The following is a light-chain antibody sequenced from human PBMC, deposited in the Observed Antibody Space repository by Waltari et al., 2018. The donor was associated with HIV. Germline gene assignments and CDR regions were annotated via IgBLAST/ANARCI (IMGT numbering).Light chain of an antibody. CDR1: NSNIGNNY. CDR2: RSD. J-gene: IGLJ3*02. V-gene: IGLV1-47*01. Sequence: QSVLTQPPSASGTPGQRVTISCSGGNSNIGNNYVHWYQQLPGTAPRLLIYRSDQRPSGVPDRFSGSKSGASASLSIRGLRSEDEAVYYCAAWDDSLSGPSWVFGGGTQLTVL. CDR3: AAWDDSLSGPSWV.